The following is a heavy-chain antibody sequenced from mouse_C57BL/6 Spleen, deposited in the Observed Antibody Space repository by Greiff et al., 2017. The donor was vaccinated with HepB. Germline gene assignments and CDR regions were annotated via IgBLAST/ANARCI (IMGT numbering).Heavy chain of an antibody. J-gene: IGHJ2*01. D-gene: IGHD2-3*01. V-gene: IGHV1-55*01. Sequence: QVQLQQPGAELVKPGASVKMSCKASGYTFTSYWITWVKQRPGQGLEWIGDIYPGSGSTNYNEKFKSKATLTVETSSSTAYMQLSSLTSEDSAVYYCARGDGDYFDYWGQGTTLTVSS. CDR2: IYPGSGST. CDR1: GYTFTSYW. CDR3: ARGDGDYFDY.